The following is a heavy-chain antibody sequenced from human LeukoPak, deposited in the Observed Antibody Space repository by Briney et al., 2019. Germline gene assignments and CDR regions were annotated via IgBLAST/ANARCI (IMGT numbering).Heavy chain of an antibody. CDR3: AKERTVGGYRYGPFDH. CDR1: GFTFDDYA. CDR2: ISWNSGTI. Sequence: GGSLRLSCAASGFTFDDYAIHWVRHVPGKGLEWVSGISWNSGTIGYEVSVKGRFTISRDNAKNSLYLQMNSLRAEDTALYYCAKERTVGGYRYGPFDHWGQGTLVTVSS. J-gene: IGHJ4*02. D-gene: IGHD5-18*01. V-gene: IGHV3-9*01.